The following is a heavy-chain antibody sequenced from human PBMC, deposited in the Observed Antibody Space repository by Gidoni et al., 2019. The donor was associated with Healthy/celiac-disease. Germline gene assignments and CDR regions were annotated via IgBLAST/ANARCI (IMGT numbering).Heavy chain of an antibody. CDR1: GSTFTSYY. CDR3: ARDPPQKYGSGSLYY. V-gene: IGHV1-46*01. Sequence: QVQLVQSGAEVQTPGASVNVSCKASGSTFTSYYIHWVRQAPGHGLQWMGIINPSGGSTSYAQKFQGGVTMTSETSTSTVYMELSSLRSEDTAVYYCARDPPQKYGSGSLYYWGQGTLVTVSS. J-gene: IGHJ4*02. CDR2: INPSGGST. D-gene: IGHD3-10*01.